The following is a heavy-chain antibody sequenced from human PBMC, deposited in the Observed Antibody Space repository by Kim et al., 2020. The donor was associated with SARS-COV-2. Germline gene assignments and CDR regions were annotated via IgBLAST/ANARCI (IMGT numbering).Heavy chain of an antibody. J-gene: IGHJ5*02. CDR2: ISYDGSNK. Sequence: GGSLRLSCAASGFTFSSYGMHWVRQAPGKGLEWVAVISYDGSNKYYADSVKGRFTISRDNSKNTLYLQMNSLRAEDTAVYYCARAPLLLWFGELLFWFDPWGQGTLVTVSS. CDR1: GFTFSSYG. V-gene: IGHV3-33*05. D-gene: IGHD3-10*01. CDR3: ARAPLLLWFGELLFWFDP.